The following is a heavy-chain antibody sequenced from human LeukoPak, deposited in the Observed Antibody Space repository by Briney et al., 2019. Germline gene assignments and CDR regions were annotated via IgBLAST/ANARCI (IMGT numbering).Heavy chain of an antibody. Sequence: TGGSLRLSCAASGFTFSDYYMSWIRQAPGKGLEWVSYISSSGSTIYYADSVKGRFTISRDNAKNSLYLQMNSLRAEDTAVYYCARNPRAAAGNDDAFDIWGQGTMVTVSS. D-gene: IGHD6-13*01. CDR3: ARNPRAAAGNDDAFDI. J-gene: IGHJ3*02. CDR2: ISSSGSTI. CDR1: GFTFSDYY. V-gene: IGHV3-11*04.